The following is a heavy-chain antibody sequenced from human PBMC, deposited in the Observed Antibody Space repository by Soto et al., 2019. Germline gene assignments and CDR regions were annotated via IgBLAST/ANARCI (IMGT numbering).Heavy chain of an antibody. V-gene: IGHV4-4*07. CDR1: GGSISSYY. Sequence: SETLSLTCTVSGGSISSYYWSWIRQPAGKALECIGRIYTSGSTNYNPSLKSRVTMSVDTSKNQFSLKLSSVTAADTAVYYCARESYYYGSGSPKNRLDPWGQGTLVTVSA. CDR3: ARESYYYGSGSPKNRLDP. J-gene: IGHJ5*02. D-gene: IGHD3-10*01. CDR2: IYTSGST.